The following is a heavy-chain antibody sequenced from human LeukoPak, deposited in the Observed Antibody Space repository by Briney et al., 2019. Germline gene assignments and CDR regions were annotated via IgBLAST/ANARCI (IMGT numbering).Heavy chain of an antibody. V-gene: IGHV3-7*01. CDR1: GFTFSSYW. CDR2: IKQDGSEK. CDR3: ARDLAAWDV. Sequence: PGGSLRLSCKASGFTFSSYWMSWVRQAPGKGLEWVANIKQDGSEKYSVDSVTGRFTISRDNAENTMFLQLNSLRAEDSAIYYCARDLAAWDVWGKGTTVTVSS. J-gene: IGHJ6*04.